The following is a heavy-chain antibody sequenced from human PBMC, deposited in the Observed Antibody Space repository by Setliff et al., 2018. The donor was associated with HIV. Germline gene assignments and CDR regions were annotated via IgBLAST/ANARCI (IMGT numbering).Heavy chain of an antibody. CDR2: IIPIFGTA. J-gene: IGHJ4*02. CDR3: ARGGDYDSSGYYVT. Sequence: ASVKVSCKGSGGTFSSYAISWVRQAPGQGLEWMGGIIPIFGTANYAQKFQGRVTITADESTSTAYMELSSLRAEDTAVYFCARGGDYDSSGYYVTWGQGSLVTVSS. D-gene: IGHD3-22*01. CDR1: GGTFSSYA. V-gene: IGHV1-69*13.